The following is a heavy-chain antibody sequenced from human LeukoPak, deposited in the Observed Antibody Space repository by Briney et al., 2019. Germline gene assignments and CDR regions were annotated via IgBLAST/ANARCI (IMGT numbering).Heavy chain of an antibody. CDR3: ARERGPYDILTGYGVDV. CDR2: IYYSGGT. V-gene: IGHV4-59*01. D-gene: IGHD3-9*01. J-gene: IGHJ6*04. CDR1: GGSISSYY. Sequence: SETLSLTCTVSGGSISSYYWSWIRQPPGKGLEWIGYIYYSGGTNYNPSLKSRVTISVDTSKNQFSLKLSSVTAADTAVYYCARERGPYDILTGYGVDVWGKGTTVTVSS.